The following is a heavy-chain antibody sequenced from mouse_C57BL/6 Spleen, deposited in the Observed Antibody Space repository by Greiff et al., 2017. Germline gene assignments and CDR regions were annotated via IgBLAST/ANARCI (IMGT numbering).Heavy chain of an antibody. CDR3: VRRRGSYWYFDV. CDR1: GFSFNTYA. V-gene: IGHV10-1*01. D-gene: IGHD1-1*01. J-gene: IGHJ1*03. Sequence: EVQLVESGGGLVQPKGSLKLSCEASGFSFNTYAMNWVRQAPGKGLEWVARISSKSNNYATYYADSVKDRFTISRDDSESMLYLQMNNMKTEDTAMYYCVRRRGSYWYFDVWGTGTTVTVSS. CDR2: ISSKSNNYAT.